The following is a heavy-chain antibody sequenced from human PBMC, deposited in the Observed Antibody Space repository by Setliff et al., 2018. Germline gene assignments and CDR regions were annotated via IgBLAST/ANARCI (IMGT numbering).Heavy chain of an antibody. CDR2: ISAYSGNT. Sequence: ASVKVSCKASGYTFTNYAINWVRQAPGQGLEWVGWISAYSGNTYYAQKFQGRVTMTTDTSTATAYLELRSLRSDDTAVYYCSRLVRYCTRTSCQRASGEDYWGQGTLVTGSS. J-gene: IGHJ4*02. D-gene: IGHD2-2*01. V-gene: IGHV1-18*01. CDR1: GYTFTNYA. CDR3: SRLVRYCTRTSCQRASGEDY.